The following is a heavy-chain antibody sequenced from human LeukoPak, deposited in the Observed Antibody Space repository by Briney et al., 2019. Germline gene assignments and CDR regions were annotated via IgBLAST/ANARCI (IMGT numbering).Heavy chain of an antibody. CDR3: ARHTSRGDNLDS. J-gene: IGHJ4*02. D-gene: IGHD3-16*01. V-gene: IGHV4-59*05. CDR1: GGSISSYY. Sequence: SSGTLSLTCTVSGGSISSYYWSWIRQPPGKGLEWIGSIYYTGSTYYNPSLKSRVTISVDTSRNQFSLKLSSVTAADTAVYYCARHTSRGDNLDSWGQGTLVTVSS. CDR2: IYYTGST.